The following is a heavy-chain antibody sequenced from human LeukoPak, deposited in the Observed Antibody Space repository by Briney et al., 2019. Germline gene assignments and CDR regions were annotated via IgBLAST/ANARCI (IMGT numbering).Heavy chain of an antibody. CDR1: GFTFSSCA. Sequence: GGSLSLSCAASGFTFSSCAMNWVRQAPMKGLEWVSSISASGGSTDYADSVKGRFTISRDNSKNTLYLQMHSLRAEDTAVYYCAKDPSDSYYFDDWGQGTLVTVSS. CDR2: ISASGGST. V-gene: IGHV3-23*01. CDR3: AKDPSDSYYFDD. J-gene: IGHJ4*02. D-gene: IGHD2-21*02.